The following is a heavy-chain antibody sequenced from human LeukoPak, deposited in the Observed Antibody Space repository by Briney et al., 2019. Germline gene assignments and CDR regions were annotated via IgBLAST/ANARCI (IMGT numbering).Heavy chain of an antibody. V-gene: IGHV3-11*05. J-gene: IGHJ4*02. CDR3: ARGSSGGYNYPFDY. CDR2: ISSSSSYT. D-gene: IGHD5-24*01. CDR1: GFTFSDYY. Sequence: PGGSLRLSCAASGFTFSDYYMSWIRQAPGKGLEWVSYISSSSSYTNYADSVKGRFTISRDNAKNSLYLQMNSLRAEDTAVYYCARGSSGGYNYPFDYWGQGTLVTVSS.